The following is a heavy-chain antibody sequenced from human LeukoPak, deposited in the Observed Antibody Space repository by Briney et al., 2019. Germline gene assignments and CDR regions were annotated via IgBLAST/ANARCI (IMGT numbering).Heavy chain of an antibody. CDR3: ARRPIGGYYYYMDV. D-gene: IGHD1-26*01. Sequence: SSETLSLTCTVSGGSISSYYWSWIRQPAGKGLEWIGRIYTSGSTNYNPSLKSRVTMSVDTSKNQFSLKLSSVTAADTAVYYCARRPIGGYYYYMDVWGKGTTVTISS. CDR1: GGSISSYY. J-gene: IGHJ6*03. CDR2: IYTSGST. V-gene: IGHV4-4*07.